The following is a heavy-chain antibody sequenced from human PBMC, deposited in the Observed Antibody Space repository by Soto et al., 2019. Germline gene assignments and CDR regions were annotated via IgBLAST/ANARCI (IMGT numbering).Heavy chain of an antibody. D-gene: IGHD3-10*01. Sequence: ASVKVSCKASGGTFSSYAISWVRQAPGQGLEWMGGINPNSGGTNYAQKFQGWVTMTRDTSISTAYMELSRLRSDDTAVYYCARGVTMVRGNDAFDIWGQGTMVTVSS. CDR2: INPNSGGT. CDR1: GGTFSSYA. CDR3: ARGVTMVRGNDAFDI. V-gene: IGHV1-2*04. J-gene: IGHJ3*02.